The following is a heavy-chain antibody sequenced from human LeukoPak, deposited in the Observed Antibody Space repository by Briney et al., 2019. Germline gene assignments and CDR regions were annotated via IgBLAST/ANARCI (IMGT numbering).Heavy chain of an antibody. V-gene: IGHV4-4*02. D-gene: IGHD6-19*01. J-gene: IGHJ4*02. CDR3: AREVPVDRGYFDY. CDR2: IYHSGST. CDR1: GDSMSISNW. Sequence: PSGTLSLTCAVSGDSMSISNWWSWVRQPPGKGLEWIGEIYHSGSTNYNPSLKSRVTISVDKSKNQFSLNLRSVTAADTAVYYCAREVPVDRGYFDYWGQGTLVTVSS.